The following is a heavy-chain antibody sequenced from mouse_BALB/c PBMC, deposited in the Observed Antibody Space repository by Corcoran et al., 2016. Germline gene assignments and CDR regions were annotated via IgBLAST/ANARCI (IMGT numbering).Heavy chain of an antibody. CDR3: ARWDWYFDV. CDR2: FDPANGNT. Sequence: EVQLQQSGAELVKPGASVQMSCTASGFNIKDTYMHWVKQRPAQGLEWIGRFDPANGNTKYDPKFQGKATITADTSSNTAYLQLSSLTSEDTAVYYCARWDWYFDVLGAWTTVTVSS. CDR1: GFNIKDTY. V-gene: IGHV14-3*02. J-gene: IGHJ1*01.